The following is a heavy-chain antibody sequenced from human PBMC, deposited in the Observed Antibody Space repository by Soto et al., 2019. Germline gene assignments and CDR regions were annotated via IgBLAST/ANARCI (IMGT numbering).Heavy chain of an antibody. Sequence: GGSLRLSSAASGFTFSTYDMHWVRQATGKGLEWVSAIGTIGDTYYLDSVKGRFTISRENAKNSVYLQMNSLRAGDTAVYYCARGRSNQYESSPPPKFDPWGRGTLV. CDR3: ARGRSNQYESSPPPKFDP. CDR1: GFTFSTYD. D-gene: IGHD2-8*01. CDR2: IGTIGDT. J-gene: IGHJ5*02. V-gene: IGHV3-13*01.